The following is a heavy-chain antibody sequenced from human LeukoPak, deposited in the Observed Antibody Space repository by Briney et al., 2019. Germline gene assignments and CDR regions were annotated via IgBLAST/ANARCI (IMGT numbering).Heavy chain of an antibody. CDR1: GGYIKTNW. D-gene: IGHD3-22*01. CDR3: GRERDSRGNYHVS. Sequence: GGSLRLTCAASGGYIKTNWMYWVRHVPDTGLMWVSRINSGGTTKDYAHSVKSRFTISRDNAKNTLYLQMGSLRAEDTAIYYCGRERDSRGNYHVSWGQGTLVTVSS. V-gene: IGHV3-74*01. CDR2: INSGGTTK. J-gene: IGHJ4*02.